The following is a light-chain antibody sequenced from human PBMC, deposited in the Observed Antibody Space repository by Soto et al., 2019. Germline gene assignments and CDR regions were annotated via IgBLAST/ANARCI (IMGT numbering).Light chain of an antibody. CDR2: AAS. V-gene: IGKV1-39*01. CDR3: QQSYTAPLT. J-gene: IGKJ4*01. Sequence: DIQMTHSPSSLSASVGDRVTITCRASQSISTYLNWYQQKPGKAPNLLIFAASTLQSGVPSRFSGSGSGKDFTLTIRSLQPEDFATYYCQQSYTAPLTFGGGTKVDIX. CDR1: QSISTY.